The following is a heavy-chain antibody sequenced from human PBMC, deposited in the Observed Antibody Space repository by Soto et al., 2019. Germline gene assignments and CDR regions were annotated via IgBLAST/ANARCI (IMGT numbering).Heavy chain of an antibody. J-gene: IGHJ2*01. CDR3: ARDPLWGTAMVLWYFDL. D-gene: IGHD5-18*01. Sequence: GGALRLSCAASGFTFRSYAVHWVRQAPGKGLEWVAVISYDGSNKYYADSVKGRFTISRDNSKNTLYLQMNSLRAEDTAVYYCARDPLWGTAMVLWYFDLWGRGTLVTVSS. CDR1: GFTFRSYA. CDR2: ISYDGSNK. V-gene: IGHV3-30-3*01.